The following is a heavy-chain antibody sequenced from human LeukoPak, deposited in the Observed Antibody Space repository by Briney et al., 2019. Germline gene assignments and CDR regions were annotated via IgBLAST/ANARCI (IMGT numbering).Heavy chain of an antibody. V-gene: IGHV3-21*01. CDR1: GFIFSDYS. D-gene: IGHD2-8*01. CDR3: AKQDFCANAVCRGRVIDY. J-gene: IGHJ4*02. Sequence: GGSLRLSCAASGFIFSDYSIHWVRRAPEKGLEWVSSINSVGDYRFYADEVKGRFTISRDNAKNSPYLQMNGLRAEDTAVYYCAKQDFCANAVCRGRVIDYWGQGTLVTVSS. CDR2: INSVGDYR.